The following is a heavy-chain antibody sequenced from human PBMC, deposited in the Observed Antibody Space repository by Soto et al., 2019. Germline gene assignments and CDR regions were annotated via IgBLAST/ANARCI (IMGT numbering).Heavy chain of an antibody. V-gene: IGHV4-59*01. CDR3: ARDSGSGRSTFDY. CDR1: GGSISSYY. J-gene: IGHJ4*02. D-gene: IGHD3-10*01. Sequence: SETLSLTCAVYGGSISSYYWSWIRRPPGKGLEWIGYIYYSGSTNYNPSLKSRVTISVDTSKNQFSLKLSSVTAADTAVYYCARDSGSGRSTFDYWGQGTLVAVSS. CDR2: IYYSGST.